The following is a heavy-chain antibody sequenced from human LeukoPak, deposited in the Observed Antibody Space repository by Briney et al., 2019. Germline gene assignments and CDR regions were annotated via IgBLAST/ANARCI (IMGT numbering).Heavy chain of an antibody. J-gene: IGHJ4*02. CDR3: ARAEDGYNFDY. CDR1: GGFTSSYY. Sequence: SETLSLTCTVSGGFTSSYYWSWIRQPPGKGLEWIGYIYYSGSTSSNPSLKSRVTISVDTSKNQFSLKLSSVTAADTAVYYCARAEDGYNFDYWGQGTLVTVSS. D-gene: IGHD5-24*01. CDR2: IYYSGST. V-gene: IGHV4-59*01.